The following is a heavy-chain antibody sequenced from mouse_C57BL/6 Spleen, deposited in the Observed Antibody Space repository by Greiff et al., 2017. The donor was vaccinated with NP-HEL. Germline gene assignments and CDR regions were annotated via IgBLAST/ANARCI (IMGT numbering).Heavy chain of an antibody. V-gene: IGHV1-4*01. Sequence: VQLQQSGAELARPGASVKMSCKASGYTFTSYTMHWVKQRPGQGLEWIGYINPSSGYTKYNQKFKDKATLTADKSSSTAYMQLSSLTSEDSAVYYCARSDGYYEFAYWGQGTLVTVSA. CDR2: INPSSGYT. J-gene: IGHJ3*01. D-gene: IGHD2-3*01. CDR3: ARSDGYYEFAY. CDR1: GYTFTSYT.